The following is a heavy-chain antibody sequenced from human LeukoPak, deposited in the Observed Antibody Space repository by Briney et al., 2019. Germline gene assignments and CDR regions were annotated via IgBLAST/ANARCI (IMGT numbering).Heavy chain of an antibody. J-gene: IGHJ6*02. V-gene: IGHV3-53*04. CDR2: IYSGGST. D-gene: IGHD3-22*01. Sequence: GGSLRLSCAASGFTVSSNYMSWVRQAPGKGLEWVSVIYSGGSTYCADSVKGRFTISRHNSKNTLYLQMNSLRAEDTAVYYCARNSGYGINYGMDVWGQGTTVTVSS. CDR1: GFTVSSNY. CDR3: ARNSGYGINYGMDV.